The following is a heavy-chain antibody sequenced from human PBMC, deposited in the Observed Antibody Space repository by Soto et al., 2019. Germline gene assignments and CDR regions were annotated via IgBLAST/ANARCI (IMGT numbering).Heavy chain of an antibody. CDR2: ITGSGGST. V-gene: IGHV3-23*01. CDR3: AKGWMATVTYSDY. Sequence: GGSLRLSCEGSGFTFSSYAMSWVHQAPGKGLEWVSAITGSGGSTFYADSVKGRFTISRDNSENKLFLQMNSLRVEDTAMYYCAKGWMATVTYSDYWGQGTLVTVSS. CDR1: GFTFSSYA. D-gene: IGHD4-17*01. J-gene: IGHJ4*02.